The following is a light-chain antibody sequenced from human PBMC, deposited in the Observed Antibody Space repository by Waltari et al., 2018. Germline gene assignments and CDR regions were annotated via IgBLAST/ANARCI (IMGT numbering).Light chain of an antibody. Sequence: QSALTQPASVSGSPGQSITISCTGTSSDVGGYNYVSWYQQHPGKDPKLMIYDVSNRPSGVSNRLSGSKSGNTAALTISGLQAEDEADYYCSSYTSSSTLDVVFGGGTKLTVL. V-gene: IGLV2-14*03. CDR3: SSYTSSSTLDVV. J-gene: IGLJ2*01. CDR2: DVS. CDR1: SSDVGGYNY.